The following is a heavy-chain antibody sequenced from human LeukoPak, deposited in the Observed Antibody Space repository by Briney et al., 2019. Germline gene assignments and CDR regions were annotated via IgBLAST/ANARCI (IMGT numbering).Heavy chain of an antibody. D-gene: IGHD3-3*01. CDR1: GFTFSRYD. CDR3: VRDDYDFWSGYQRYFEF. CDR2: ISRGVGTT. V-gene: IGHV3-23*01. Sequence: GGSLRLSCAASGFTFSRYDLSWVRQAPGKGLECVSTISRGVGTTYYADSVKGRFTISRDNSKNTLYLQMNNLRADDTAVYYCVRDDYDFWSGYQRYFEFWGQGTLVTVSS. J-gene: IGHJ4*02.